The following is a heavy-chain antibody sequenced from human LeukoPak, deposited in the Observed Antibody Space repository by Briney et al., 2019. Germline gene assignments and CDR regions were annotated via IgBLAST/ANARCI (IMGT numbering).Heavy chain of an antibody. V-gene: IGHV1-18*01. D-gene: IGHD3-22*01. CDR1: GYTFTNYG. CDR3: GRDRDYYDSIGY. J-gene: IGHJ4*02. CDR2: ISALNGNT. Sequence: ASVKVSCKASGYTFTNYGITWVRQAPGQGLEWMGWISALNGNTNYARKLQDRVTLTTGKSTGTAYMELTSLRSDDTAVYYCGRDRDYYDSIGYWGQGTLVTVSS.